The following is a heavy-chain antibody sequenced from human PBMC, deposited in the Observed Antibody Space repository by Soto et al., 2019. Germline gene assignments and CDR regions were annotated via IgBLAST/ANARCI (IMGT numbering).Heavy chain of an antibody. J-gene: IGHJ4*02. V-gene: IGHV3-33*01. CDR2: IWYDGSKK. CDR3: ARGGYNGWSLDY. Sequence: PGGSLRLSCAASGFTFSSYAMHWVRQAPGKGLEWVALIWYDGSKKYYADSVEGRFTISRDNSKNTLYLQLNSLRAEDAAVYYCARGGYNGWSLDYWSQGTLVTVSS. D-gene: IGHD6-19*01. CDR1: GFTFSSYA.